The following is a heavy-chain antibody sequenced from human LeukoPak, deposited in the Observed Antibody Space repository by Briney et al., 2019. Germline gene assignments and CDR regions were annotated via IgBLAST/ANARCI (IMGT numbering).Heavy chain of an antibody. D-gene: IGHD5-12*01. CDR1: GFTFSDSY. Sequence: GGSLRLSCAASGFTFSDSYMSWIRQAPGKGLEWLSYISSSSSYTNYADSVKGRFTISRDNAKNSLYLQLNSLRAEDTAVYYCARDSRIVATIDYWGQGTLVTVSS. V-gene: IGHV3-11*06. CDR3: ARDSRIVATIDY. CDR2: ISSSSSYT. J-gene: IGHJ4*02.